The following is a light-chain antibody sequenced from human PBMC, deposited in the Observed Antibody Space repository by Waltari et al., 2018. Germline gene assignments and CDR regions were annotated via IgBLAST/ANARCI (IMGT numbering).Light chain of an antibody. CDR3: QQYDISPLT. V-gene: IGKV3-20*01. CDR1: QSVNSDY. Sequence: EIVLTQPPGTLSVSLGAGATLPCRASQSVNSDYLAWYQKKPGQAPRLIIYGASSRAVGTPDRFIGRGSGTDFSLTISRVEAADSALYYCQQYDISPLTFGGGTRVEI. CDR2: GAS. J-gene: IGKJ4*01.